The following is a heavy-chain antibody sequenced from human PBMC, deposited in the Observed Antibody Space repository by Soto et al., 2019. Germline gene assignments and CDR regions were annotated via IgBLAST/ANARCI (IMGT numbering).Heavy chain of an antibody. V-gene: IGHV4-31*03. CDR2: IYYSGST. Sequence: QVQLQESGPGLVKPSQTLSLTCTVSGGSISSGGYYWSWIRQHPGKGLEWIGYIYYSGSTYYNPSLNSRVTISVDTTKNQFSLKLSSVTAADTAVYYCARSTTVATGHWFDPWGQGTLVTVSS. D-gene: IGHD4-17*01. CDR1: GGSISSGGYY. J-gene: IGHJ5*02. CDR3: ARSTTVATGHWFDP.